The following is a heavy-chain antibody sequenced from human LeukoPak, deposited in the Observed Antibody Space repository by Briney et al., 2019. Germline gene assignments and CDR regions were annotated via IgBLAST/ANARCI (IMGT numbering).Heavy chain of an antibody. CDR3: ARGPVEAVFGVSTED. Sequence: ASVKVSCKASGYTFTSYDINWVRQATGQGLEWMGWMNPSSGNTGYAQKFQGRVSMTRDTSISTAYMVLSSLRSEDTAVYYCARGPVEAVFGVSTEDWGQGTTVTVSS. CDR1: GYTFTSYD. CDR2: MNPSSGNT. V-gene: IGHV1-8*01. D-gene: IGHD3-10*02. J-gene: IGHJ6*02.